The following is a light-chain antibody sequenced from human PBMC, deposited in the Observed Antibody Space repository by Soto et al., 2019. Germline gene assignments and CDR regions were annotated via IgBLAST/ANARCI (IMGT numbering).Light chain of an antibody. J-gene: IGLJ3*02. V-gene: IGLV2-14*01. CDR3: ISYIPSTTTHWV. CDR2: EVY. CDR1: NSDVGGYDR. Sequence: QSVLTQPDSVSGSPGQSITISCTGTNSDVGGYDRVSWYQHHPGKAPKLLIFEVYNRPSGISDRFSGSKSGDTASLSISGLQAEDEADYYCISYIPSTTTHWVFGGGTKVTVL.